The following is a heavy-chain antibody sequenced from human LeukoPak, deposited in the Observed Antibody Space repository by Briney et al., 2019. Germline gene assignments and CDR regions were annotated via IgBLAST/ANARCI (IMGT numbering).Heavy chain of an antibody. Sequence: PGGSLRLSCAASGFTFSSYGIHWVRQAPGKGLEWVAVISYDGSNKYYADSVKGRFTISRDNSKNTLYLQMNSLRAEDTAVYYCAKDLSSGGVIVPWGQGTLVTVSS. D-gene: IGHD3-16*01. V-gene: IGHV3-30*18. CDR2: ISYDGSNK. CDR1: GFTFSSYG. J-gene: IGHJ5*02. CDR3: AKDLSSGGVIVP.